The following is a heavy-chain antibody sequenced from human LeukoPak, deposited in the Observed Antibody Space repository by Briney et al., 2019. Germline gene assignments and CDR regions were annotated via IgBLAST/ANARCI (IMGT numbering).Heavy chain of an antibody. CDR2: FSSSSGST. J-gene: IGHJ4*02. V-gene: IGHV3-23*01. CDR3: AREVIGDTAMVFDY. CDR1: GFTFSTYA. Sequence: GGSLRLSCAASGFTFSTYAMSWVRQAPGKGLEWVSAFSSSSGSTYYADSVKGRFTISRDNSKNTLYLQMNSLRAEDTAVYYCAREVIGDTAMVFDYWGQGPLVTVSS. D-gene: IGHD5-18*01.